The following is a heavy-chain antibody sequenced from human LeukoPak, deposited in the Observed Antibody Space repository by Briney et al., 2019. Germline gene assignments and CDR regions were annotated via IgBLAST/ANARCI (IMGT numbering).Heavy chain of an antibody. CDR1: GGSISSSSYY. V-gene: IGHV4-39*07. D-gene: IGHD3-10*01. CDR2: IYYSGIT. Sequence: SETLSLTCTVSGGSISSSSYYWGCIRQPPGKGLEWIASIYYSGITYYNPSLKSRVTISVDTSKNQFSLKLSSVTAADTAVYYCARGSSGSYLYYFDYWGQGTLVTVSS. J-gene: IGHJ4*02. CDR3: ARGSSGSYLYYFDY.